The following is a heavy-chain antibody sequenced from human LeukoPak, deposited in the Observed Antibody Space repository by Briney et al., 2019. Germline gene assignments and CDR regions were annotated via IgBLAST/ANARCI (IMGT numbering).Heavy chain of an antibody. CDR1: GDSVSTNTTG. V-gene: IGHV6-1*01. J-gene: IGHJ4*02. CDR2: TYYRSEWYN. CDR3: ARVPRVPAAMPCDY. Sequence: SQTLSRTCAISGDSVSTNTTGWNRIRQSPSRGLEWVGRTYYRSEWYNDYGVCVKSRISINPDTSKRPFSPHLNSATPDDTAVYYCARVPRVPAAMPCDYWGQGTLVTVSS. D-gene: IGHD2-2*01.